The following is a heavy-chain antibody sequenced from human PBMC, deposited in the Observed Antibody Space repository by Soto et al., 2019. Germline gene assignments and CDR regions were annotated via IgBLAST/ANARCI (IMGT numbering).Heavy chain of an antibody. D-gene: IGHD6-19*01. CDR3: ERGGAAVAGSRDYYFGMDV. J-gene: IGHJ6*02. CDR2: ISSSGSTI. CDR1: GFTFSSYE. V-gene: IGHV3-48*03. Sequence: GGSLRLSCAASGFTFSSYEMNWVRQAPGKGLEWVSYISSSGSTIYYADSVKGRFTISRDNAKNSLYLQMNRLRAEDTAVYYCERGGAAVAGSRDYYFGMDVWGRGTTVTVSS.